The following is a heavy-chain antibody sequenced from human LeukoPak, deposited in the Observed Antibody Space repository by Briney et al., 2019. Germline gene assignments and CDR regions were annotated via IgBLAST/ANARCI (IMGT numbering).Heavy chain of an antibody. V-gene: IGHV4-34*01. J-gene: IGHJ2*01. CDR2: INQSGSI. CDR1: GGSFSGYY. D-gene: IGHD4-17*01. Sequence: SETLSLTCAVYGGSFSGYYWNWIRQPPEKGLEWIGEINQSGSINYNPSLKSRVTMSVDTSKNQFSLKLSSVTAADTAVYYCARGSYGDYGFKHWDFDLWGRGTLVTVSS. CDR3: ARGSYGDYGFKHWDFDL.